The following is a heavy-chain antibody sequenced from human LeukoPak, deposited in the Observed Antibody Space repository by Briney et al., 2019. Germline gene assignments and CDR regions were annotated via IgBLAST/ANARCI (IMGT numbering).Heavy chain of an antibody. J-gene: IGHJ4*02. CDR3: ARDFSSTWYYFDY. CDR1: GGSISSYY. V-gene: IGHV4-59*01. CDR2: IYYSGST. Sequence: SETLSLTCTVSGGSISSYYWSWIRQPPGKGLEWVGYIYYSGSTHYNPSLKSRVTISVDTSKNQFSLKLSSVTAADTAVYYCARDFSSTWYYFDYWGQGTLVTVSS. D-gene: IGHD6-13*01.